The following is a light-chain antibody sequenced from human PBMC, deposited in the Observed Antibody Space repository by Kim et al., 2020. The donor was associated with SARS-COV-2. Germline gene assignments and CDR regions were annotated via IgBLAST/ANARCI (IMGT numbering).Light chain of an antibody. J-gene: IGKJ4*01. CDR1: QDISSY. CDR3: QQLNSYPLT. CDR2: AAS. Sequence: ASVGDRVTITCRASQDISSYLAWYQQKPWKAPKLLIYAASTLQSGVPSRFSGSGSGTDFTLTISSLQPEDFATYYCQQLNSYPLTFGGGTKVEIK. V-gene: IGKV1-9*01.